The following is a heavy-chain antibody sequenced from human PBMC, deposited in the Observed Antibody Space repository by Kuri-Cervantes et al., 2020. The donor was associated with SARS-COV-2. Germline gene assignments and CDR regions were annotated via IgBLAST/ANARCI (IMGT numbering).Heavy chain of an antibody. J-gene: IGHJ4*02. CDR1: GFTFSSYW. CDR3: ARDYYDSSGYSSFDY. CDR2: IKQDGSEK. Sequence: GESLKISCAASGFTFSSYWMSWVRQAPGKGLEWVANIKQDGSEKYYVDSVKGRFTISRDNAKNSLYLQMNSLRAEDTAVYYCARDYYDSSGYSSFDYWGQGTPVTVSS. D-gene: IGHD3-22*01. V-gene: IGHV3-7*05.